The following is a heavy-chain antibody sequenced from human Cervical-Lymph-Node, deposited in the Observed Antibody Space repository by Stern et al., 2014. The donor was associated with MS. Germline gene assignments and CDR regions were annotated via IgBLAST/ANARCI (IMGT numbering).Heavy chain of an antibody. Sequence: ESGPVLVKPPETLTLTCSVSGFSLSNAAMGVSWIRQPPGKALECLAHIFSTGETAYSTSLKSRLTISKDTSRSQVVLTMTNMDPVDTATYYCARMREYCSGGICFAGYYDSGGQGTLVTDS. CDR1: GFSLSNAAMG. CDR3: ARMREYCSGGICFAGYYDS. CDR2: IFSTGET. D-gene: IGHD2-15*01. V-gene: IGHV2-26*01. J-gene: IGHJ4*02.